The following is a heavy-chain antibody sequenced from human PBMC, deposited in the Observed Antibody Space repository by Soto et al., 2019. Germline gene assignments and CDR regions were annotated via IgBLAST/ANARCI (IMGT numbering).Heavy chain of an antibody. Sequence: GGSLRLSCAASGFTFSSYSMNWVRQAPGKGLEWVSYISSSSSTIYYADSVKGRFTISRDNAKNSLYLQMNSLRDEDTAVYYCARDLNIVATMDYYGMDVWGQGTTVTVS. D-gene: IGHD5-12*01. CDR1: GFTFSSYS. J-gene: IGHJ6*02. CDR3: ARDLNIVATMDYYGMDV. CDR2: ISSSSSTI. V-gene: IGHV3-48*02.